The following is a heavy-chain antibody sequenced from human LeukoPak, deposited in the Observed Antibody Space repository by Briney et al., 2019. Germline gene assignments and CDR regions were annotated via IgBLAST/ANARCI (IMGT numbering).Heavy chain of an antibody. CDR2: INHSGST. CDR3: ARRLSRRPTYWYFDL. CDR1: GGSFSGYY. Sequence: SETLSLTCAVYGGSFSGYYWSWIRQPPGKGLEWIGEINHSGSTNYNPSLKSRVTISVDTSKNQFSLKLSSVTAADTAVYYCARRLSRRPTYWYFDLWGRGTLVTVSS. J-gene: IGHJ2*01. D-gene: IGHD2/OR15-2a*01. V-gene: IGHV4-34*01.